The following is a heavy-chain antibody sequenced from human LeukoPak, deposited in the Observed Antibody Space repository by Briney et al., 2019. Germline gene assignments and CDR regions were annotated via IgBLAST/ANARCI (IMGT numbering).Heavy chain of an antibody. CDR1: GFTFSNYA. D-gene: IGHD4-11*01. Sequence: GGSVRLSCAASGFTFSNYAMSWVRQAPGKGLEWVSAISGRPSYADSVKGRFTISRDKSKNTLYLQMNSLRAEDTAVYYCARGIGSTVFFDHWGQGTLVTVS. J-gene: IGHJ4*02. CDR3: ARGIGSTVFFDH. CDR2: ISGRP. V-gene: IGHV3-23*01.